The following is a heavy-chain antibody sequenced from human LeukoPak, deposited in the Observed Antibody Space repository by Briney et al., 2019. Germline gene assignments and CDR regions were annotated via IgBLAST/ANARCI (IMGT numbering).Heavy chain of an antibody. V-gene: IGHV4-38-2*02. D-gene: IGHD6-13*01. J-gene: IGHJ4*02. CDR2: IYHSGST. CDR3: ARDRYSSSGRYFDY. CDR1: GYSISSGYY. Sequence: SETLSLTCTVSGYSISSGYYWGWIRQPPGKGLEWIGSIYHSGSTYYNPSLKSRVTISVDTSKNQFSLKLSSVTAADTAVYYCARDRYSSSGRYFDYWGQGTLVTVSS.